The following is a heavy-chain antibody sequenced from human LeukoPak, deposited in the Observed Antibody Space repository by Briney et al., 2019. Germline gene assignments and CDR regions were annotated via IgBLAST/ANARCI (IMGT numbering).Heavy chain of an antibody. CDR2: IYYTGRT. V-gene: IGHV4-59*01. D-gene: IGHD2-8*01. CDR1: GGSISSYY. J-gene: IGHJ4*02. CDR3: ARRIESLYYFDY. Sequence: SETLSLTCTVSGGSISSYYWSWIRQPPGKGLEWIAYIYYTGRTNYNPSLKSRVTISLDTSNSQFSLKLSSVTAADTAVYYCARRIESLYYFDYWGQGTLVTVSS.